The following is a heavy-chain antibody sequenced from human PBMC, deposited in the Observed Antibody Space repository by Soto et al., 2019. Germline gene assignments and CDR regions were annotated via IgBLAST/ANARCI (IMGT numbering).Heavy chain of an antibody. CDR3: ARDIRIQLWPIKYYYYYYSMDV. CDR1: GDSVSSNSAA. V-gene: IGHV6-1*01. J-gene: IGHJ6*03. Sequence: PSQTLSLTCAISGDSVSSNSAAWNWIRQCPSRGLEWLGRTYYRSKWYNDYAVSVKSRITINPDTFKNQFSLQLNSVTPEDTAVYYCARDIRIQLWPIKYYYYYYSMDVCGKATTLT. D-gene: IGHD5-18*01. CDR2: TYYRSKWYN.